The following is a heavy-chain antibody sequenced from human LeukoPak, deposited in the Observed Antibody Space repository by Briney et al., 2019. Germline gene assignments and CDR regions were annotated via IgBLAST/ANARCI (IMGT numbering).Heavy chain of an antibody. CDR2: IYYSGST. CDR3: ARHVAYCGGDCYYDWFDAFDI. Sequence: KPSETLSLTCTVSGGTICSYNWSWIRQPPGKGLEWIGYIYYSGSTNYNPSLTSRVTISVDTSKNQFSLKLSSVTAADTAVYYCARHVAYCGGDCYYDWFDAFDIWGQGTMVTVSS. CDR1: GGTICSYN. J-gene: IGHJ3*02. V-gene: IGHV4-59*08. D-gene: IGHD2-21*02.